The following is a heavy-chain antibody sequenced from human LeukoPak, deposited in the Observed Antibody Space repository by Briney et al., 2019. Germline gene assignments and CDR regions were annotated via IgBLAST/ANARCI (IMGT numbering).Heavy chain of an antibody. V-gene: IGHV3-74*01. D-gene: IGHD2-2*02. Sequence: GGSLRLSCAASGFTFSRYWMHWVRQAPGKGLVWVSRINTDGRTITYADSVKGRFTISRDNSKNTLYLQMNSLRAEDTAVYYCAKGSSYCSSTSCYKSEGDFDYWGQGTLVTVSS. CDR3: AKGSSYCSSTSCYKSEGDFDY. J-gene: IGHJ4*02. CDR1: GFTFSRYW. CDR2: INTDGRTI.